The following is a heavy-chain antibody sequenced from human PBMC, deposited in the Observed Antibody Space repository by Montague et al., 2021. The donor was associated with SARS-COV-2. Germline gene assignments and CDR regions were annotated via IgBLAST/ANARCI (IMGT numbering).Heavy chain of an antibody. CDR2: IYYRGST. D-gene: IGHD3-3*01. CDR3: VGLRVVIDGHYPLHVDD. V-gene: IGHV4-39*01. Sequence: SETLSLTCTVSGGSISSSSYYWAWIRQPPGKGLEWIGSIYYRGSTYYSPSLESRLTMSVDTSKKQVSLKVKSLTAADTAVYSCVGLRVVIDGHYPLHVDDWGQGTLVTVSP. CDR1: GGSISSSSYY. J-gene: IGHJ4*02.